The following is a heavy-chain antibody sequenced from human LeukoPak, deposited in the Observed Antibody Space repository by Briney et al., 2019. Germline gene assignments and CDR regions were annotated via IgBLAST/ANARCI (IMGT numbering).Heavy chain of an antibody. CDR2: IYASGST. Sequence: SETLSLTCTVSGGSISGYYWSWIRQPAGKGLEWIGHIYASGSTKYNPSLKGRVTIAVDTSKNQFSLNLSSVPAGDTAVYYCARDHEDIVATIWGEGLNIWGQGKVVTVSS. D-gene: IGHD5-12*01. J-gene: IGHJ3*02. CDR1: GGSISGYY. V-gene: IGHV4-4*07. CDR3: ARDHEDIVATIWGEGLNI.